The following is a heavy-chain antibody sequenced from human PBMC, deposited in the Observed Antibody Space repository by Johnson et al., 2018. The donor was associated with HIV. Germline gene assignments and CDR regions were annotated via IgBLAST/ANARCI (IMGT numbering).Heavy chain of an antibody. J-gene: IGHJ3*02. CDR1: GFTFSNVW. CDR3: TAYFADEKGPAFDI. V-gene: IGHV3-15*01. Sequence: VQLVESGGGVVQPGRSLRLSCEASGFTFSNVWMHWVRQAPGRGLEWVGRIKSKRDGGAIDYAAPVKGRFTISRDDTKATLYLEMNSLKTEDTCVYYCTAYFADEKGPAFDIWGQGAMVTVST. D-gene: IGHD2/OR15-2a*01. CDR2: IKSKRDGGAI.